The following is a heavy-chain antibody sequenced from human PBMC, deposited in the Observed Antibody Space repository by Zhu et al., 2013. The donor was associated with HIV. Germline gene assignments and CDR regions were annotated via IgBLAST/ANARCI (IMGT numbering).Heavy chain of an antibody. CDR3: ARDRSFYDYVWGTYRYQFDY. J-gene: IGHJ4*02. CDR2: INAGNGNT. D-gene: IGHD3-16*02. Sequence: QVQLVQSGAEVKKPGASVKVSCKASGYSLITYAMHWVRQAPGQGLEWMGWINAGNGNTKYSQKFQGRVIITRDTAANTAYMELSSLRSEDTAVYYCARDRSFYDYVWGTYRYQFDYWGQGTLVTVSS. CDR1: GYSLITYA. V-gene: IGHV1-3*01.